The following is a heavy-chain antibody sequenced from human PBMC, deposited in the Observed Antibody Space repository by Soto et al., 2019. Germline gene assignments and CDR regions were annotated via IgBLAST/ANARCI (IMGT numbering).Heavy chain of an antibody. CDR3: VARSLRTQSSPPRLES. D-gene: IGHD1-1*01. Sequence: EVQLLESGGGLVQPGGSLRLSCAASGLTFSGYGMSWVRQAPGTGLGLVSAISGSGSTTYYADSVKGRFTIPRIDFKNILFLQINRLSATDTVVYYFVARSLRTQSSPPRLESWVQGTLVTVSS. CDR1: GLTFSGYG. CDR2: ISGSGSTT. J-gene: IGHJ5*02. V-gene: IGHV3-23*01.